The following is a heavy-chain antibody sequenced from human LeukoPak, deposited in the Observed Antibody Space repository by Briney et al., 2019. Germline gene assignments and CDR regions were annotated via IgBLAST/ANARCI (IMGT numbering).Heavy chain of an antibody. CDR2: IIPILGIA. CDR3: ARDPYLSGYDTHFDY. Sequence: SVKVSCKASGGTFSSYAISWVRQAPGQGLEWMGRIIPILGIANYAQKFQGRVTITADKSTSTAYMELSSLRSEDTAVYYCARDPYLSGYDTHFDYWGQGTLVTVSS. CDR1: GGTFSSYA. D-gene: IGHD5-12*01. V-gene: IGHV1-69*04. J-gene: IGHJ4*02.